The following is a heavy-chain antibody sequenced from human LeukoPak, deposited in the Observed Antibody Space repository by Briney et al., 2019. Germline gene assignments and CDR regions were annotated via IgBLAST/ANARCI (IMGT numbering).Heavy chain of an antibody. D-gene: IGHD2-21*02. CDR1: GYTFTSYA. CDR2: INAGNGNT. J-gene: IGHJ6*02. Sequence: ASVKVSCKASGYTFTSYAMHWVRQAPGQRLEWMGWINAGNGNTKYSQKFQGRVTITRDTSASTAYMELSSLRSEDTAVYYCARDSVVVTATPYYYYGMDVWGRGTTVTVSS. CDR3: ARDSVVVTATPYYYYGMDV. V-gene: IGHV1-3*01.